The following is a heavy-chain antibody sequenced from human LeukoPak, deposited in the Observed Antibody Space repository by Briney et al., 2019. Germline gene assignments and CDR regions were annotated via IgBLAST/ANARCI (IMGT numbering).Heavy chain of an antibody. D-gene: IGHD3-10*01. J-gene: IGHJ5*02. CDR3: AKDTYGSGNWFDP. CDR1: GFTFSSYG. Sequence: PGRSLRLSCAASGFTFSSYGMHWVRQAPGKGLEWVAVIWYDGSNKYYADSAKGRFTISRDNSKNTLYLQMNSLRAEDTAVYYCAKDTYGSGNWFDPWGQGTLVTVSS. CDR2: IWYDGSNK. V-gene: IGHV3-33*06.